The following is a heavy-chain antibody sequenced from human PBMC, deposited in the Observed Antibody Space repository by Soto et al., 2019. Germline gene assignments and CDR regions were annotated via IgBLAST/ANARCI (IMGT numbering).Heavy chain of an antibody. CDR3: ASSIDGVAVAAPTLDAFDI. CDR1: GGTFSSYA. Sequence: QVQLVQSGAEVKKPGSSVKVSCKASGGTFSSYAISWVRQAPGQGLEWMGGIIPIFGTANYAQKFQGRVTITADEXXSXAXXELSSLRSEDTAVYYCASSIDGVAVAAPTLDAFDIWGQGTMVTVSS. J-gene: IGHJ3*02. V-gene: IGHV1-69*12. CDR2: IIPIFGTA. D-gene: IGHD6-19*01.